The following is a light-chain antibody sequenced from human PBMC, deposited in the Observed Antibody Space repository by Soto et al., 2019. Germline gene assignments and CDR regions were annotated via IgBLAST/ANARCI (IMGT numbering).Light chain of an antibody. J-gene: IGKJ1*01. CDR3: QQYGSSRK. Sequence: EIVLTQSPCTLSLSPGERATLSCRASQSVSSSYLAWYQQKPGQAPRLLIYGASSRATGIPDRFSGSGSGTDFTLTISRLETEDFAVYYCQQYGSSRKFGQGTKVEIK. V-gene: IGKV3-20*01. CDR2: GAS. CDR1: QSVSSSY.